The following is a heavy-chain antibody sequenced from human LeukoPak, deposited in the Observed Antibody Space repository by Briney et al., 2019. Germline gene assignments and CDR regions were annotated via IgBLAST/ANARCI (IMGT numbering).Heavy chain of an antibody. V-gene: IGHV5-51*01. D-gene: IGHD3-22*01. CDR1: GYRSTNYW. CDR2: IYPGDSDP. J-gene: IGHJ4*02. Sequence: GESLQISCKGSGYRSTNYWIGWVRQMPGKGLECMVIIYPGDSDPRYSPSFQGQVTISADKSIPPAYLQWSSLKASDTAMYYCARLLNYDDLDYWGQGTLVTVPS. CDR3: ARLLNYDDLDY.